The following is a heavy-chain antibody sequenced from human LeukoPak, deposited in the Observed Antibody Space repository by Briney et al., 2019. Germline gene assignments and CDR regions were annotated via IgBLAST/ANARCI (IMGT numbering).Heavy chain of an antibody. D-gene: IGHD5-18*01. CDR3: ASTWIQLICAFDI. Sequence: GASVKVSCKASGGTFSSHAISWVRQAPGQGLEWMGRIIPILGIANYAQKFQGRVTITADKSTSTAYMELSSLRSEDTAVYYCASTWIQLICAFDIWGQGTMVTVSS. J-gene: IGHJ3*02. CDR2: IIPILGIA. CDR1: GGTFSSHA. V-gene: IGHV1-69*04.